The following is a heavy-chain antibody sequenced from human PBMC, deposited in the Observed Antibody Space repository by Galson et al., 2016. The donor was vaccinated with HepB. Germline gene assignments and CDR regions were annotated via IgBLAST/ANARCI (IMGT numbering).Heavy chain of an antibody. D-gene: IGHD2-21*01. V-gene: IGHV4-59*01. CDR3: ARGVREAVTRYYDY. Sequence: SETLSLTCFVSGGSFNNYYWTWIRQPPGKRLEWIGYVYYSGSTNYNPSLKSRVSISIDTSKNQFSLNVSSVTAADTAVYYCARGVREAVTRYYDYWGQGTRVTVSS. J-gene: IGHJ4*01. CDR2: VYYSGST. CDR1: GGSFNNYY.